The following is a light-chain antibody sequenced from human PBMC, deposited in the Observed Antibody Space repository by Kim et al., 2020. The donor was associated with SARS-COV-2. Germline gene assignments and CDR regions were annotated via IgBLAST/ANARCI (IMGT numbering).Light chain of an antibody. V-gene: IGKV1-5*03. CDR1: ERISDS. Sequence: SASVGDRVLITCRASERISDSLAWYQQKPGKVPKLLISKASILESEVPSRFSGSGSGTEFTLTITSLQPDDFATYYCQQYRGYPTFGQGTKVDIK. CDR2: KAS. CDR3: QQYRGYPT. J-gene: IGKJ1*01.